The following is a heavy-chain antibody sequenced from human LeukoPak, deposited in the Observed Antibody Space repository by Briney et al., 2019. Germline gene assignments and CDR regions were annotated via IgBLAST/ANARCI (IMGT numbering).Heavy chain of an antibody. CDR2: ILYSGRT. CDR1: GGSISTTLYY. CDR3: ARRKSGDSVNRYFDL. Sequence: SETLSLTCTVSGGSISTTLYYWSWIRQPPGKGLEWIGSILYSGRTYNNPSLKRRVTTSVDTSKNQFSLSLSSVTAADTAVYFCARRKSGDSVNRYFDLWGRGTLVTVSS. J-gene: IGHJ2*01. V-gene: IGHV4-39*01. D-gene: IGHD1-26*01.